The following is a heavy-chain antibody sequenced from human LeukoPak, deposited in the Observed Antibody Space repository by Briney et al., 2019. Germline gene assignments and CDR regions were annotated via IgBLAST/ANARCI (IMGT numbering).Heavy chain of an antibody. CDR3: ARGKIVATILVGFDP. CDR2: IYHSGST. V-gene: IGHV4-4*02. J-gene: IGHJ5*02. Sequence: PSGTLSLTCAVSGGSISSSNWWSWVRQPPGKGLEWIGEIYHSGSTNYNPSLRSRVTISVDKSKNQFSLKLSSVTAADTAVYYCARGKIVATILVGFDPWGQGTLVTVSS. D-gene: IGHD5-12*01. CDR1: GGSISSSNW.